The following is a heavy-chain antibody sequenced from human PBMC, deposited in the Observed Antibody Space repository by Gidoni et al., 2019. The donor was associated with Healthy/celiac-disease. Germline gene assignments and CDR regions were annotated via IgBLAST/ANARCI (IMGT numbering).Heavy chain of an antibody. CDR2: IDPSDSYT. CDR1: VYSFTSSW. CDR3: ATTGYSYGYFQH. V-gene: IGHV5-10-1*01. D-gene: IGHD5-18*01. Sequence: EVQLVQSGAEVTKPEESLRISCRGSVYSFTSSWISWVRQMPGKGLEWMGRIDPSDSYTNYSPSFQGHVTTSADKSISTAYLQWSSLKASDTAMYYCATTGYSYGYFQHWGQGTLVTVSS. J-gene: IGHJ1*01.